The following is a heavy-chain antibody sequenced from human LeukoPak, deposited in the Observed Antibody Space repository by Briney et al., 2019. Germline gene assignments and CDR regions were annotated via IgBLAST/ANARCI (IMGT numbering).Heavy chain of an antibody. D-gene: IGHD3-22*01. Sequence: GGSLRLSCAASGFTFSSFGMHWVRQAPGKGLEWVAFIWYDGNNKYYADSVKGRFTISRDNSKNTLYLQMNSLRAEDTAVYYCARAFTSTGYYYVEYWGQGTLVTVSS. CDR2: IWYDGNNK. V-gene: IGHV3-33*01. J-gene: IGHJ4*02. CDR3: ARAFTSTGYYYVEY. CDR1: GFTFSSFG.